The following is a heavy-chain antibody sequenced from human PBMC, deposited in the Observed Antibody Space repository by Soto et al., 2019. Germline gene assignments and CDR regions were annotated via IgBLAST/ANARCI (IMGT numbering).Heavy chain of an antibody. D-gene: IGHD3-10*01. Sequence: QLQLQESGPGLVKPSETLSLTCTVSGGSISSSSYYWGWXXQPPGKGLEWIGSIYYSGSTYYNPSLKSRVTISVDTSKNQFSLKXXXXXXXXXXXXXXXXXXXXXXXXXLTRGAFDIWGQGTMVTVSS. V-gene: IGHV4-39*01. CDR1: GGSISSSSYY. J-gene: IGHJ3*02. CDR3: XXXXXXXXXXXLTRGAFDI. CDR2: IYYSGST.